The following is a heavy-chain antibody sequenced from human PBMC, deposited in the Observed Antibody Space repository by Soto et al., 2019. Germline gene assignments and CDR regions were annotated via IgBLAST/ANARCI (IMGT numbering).Heavy chain of an antibody. CDR2: IYYSGIT. CDR1: GGSIRSRTYY. D-gene: IGHD6-6*01. CDR3: ARYSSSALDY. V-gene: IGHV4-39*01. Sequence: QLQLQESGPGLVKPSETLSLTCTVSGGSIRSRTYYWAWIRQPPGKGLEWIGTIYYSGITYYNPSLESRVTRSVDTSRNQFSLKLSSVTAADTAVYFCARYSSSALDYWGQGTLVTVSS. J-gene: IGHJ4*02.